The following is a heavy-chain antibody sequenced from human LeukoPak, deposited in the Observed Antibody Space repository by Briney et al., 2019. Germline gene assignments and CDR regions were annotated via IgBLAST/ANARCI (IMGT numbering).Heavy chain of an antibody. J-gene: IGHJ6*03. V-gene: IGHV1-69*13. CDR1: GGTFSSYA. CDR3: ARGYRGPLHYYYYMDV. Sequence: ASVKVSCKASGGTFSSYAISWVRQAPGQGLEWMGGIIPIFGTANYAQKFQGRVTITADESTSTAYMELSSLRSEDTAVYYCARGYRGPLHYYYYMDVWGKGTTVTVSS. D-gene: IGHD3-16*02. CDR2: IIPIFGTA.